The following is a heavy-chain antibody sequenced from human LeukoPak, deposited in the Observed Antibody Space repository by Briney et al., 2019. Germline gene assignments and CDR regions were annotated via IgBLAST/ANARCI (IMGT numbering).Heavy chain of an antibody. CDR3: AGGYCSGGSCYDYFDY. Sequence: GGSLRLSCTGSGFTFSNYAMSWVRQAPGKGLEWVSSISSSSAYIYHAGSVKGRFTISRDNAKSSLYLQMNSLRAEDTAVYYCAGGYCSGGSCYDYFDYWGQGTLVTVSS. J-gene: IGHJ4*02. CDR1: GFTFSNYA. V-gene: IGHV3-21*01. D-gene: IGHD2-15*01. CDR2: ISSSSAYI.